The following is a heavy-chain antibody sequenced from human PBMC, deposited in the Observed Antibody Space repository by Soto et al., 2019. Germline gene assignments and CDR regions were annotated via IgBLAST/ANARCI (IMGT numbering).Heavy chain of an antibody. J-gene: IGHJ4*02. CDR3: AKLQDIVVVVAATIIFDY. V-gene: IGHV3-23*01. Sequence: EVQLLESGGGLVQPGGSLRLSCGASGFTFSSYAMSWVRQAPGKGLEWVSAISGSGGSTYYADSVKGRFTISRDNSKNPLYLQMNSLRAEDTAVYYCAKLQDIVVVVAATIIFDYWGQGTLVTVSS. CDR1: GFTFSSYA. CDR2: ISGSGGST. D-gene: IGHD2-15*01.